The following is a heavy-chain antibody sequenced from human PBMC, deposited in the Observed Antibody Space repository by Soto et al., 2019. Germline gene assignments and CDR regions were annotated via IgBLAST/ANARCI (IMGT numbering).Heavy chain of an antibody. J-gene: IGHJ6*02. CDR2: IYYSGST. Sequence: SETLSLTCTVSGGSISSGGYYWSWIRQHPGKGLEWIGYIYYSGSTYYNPSLKSRVTISVDTSKNQFSLKLSSVTAADTAVYYCARDIGRSGYYTNYYGMDVWGQGTTVTVSS. D-gene: IGHD3-3*01. CDR3: ARDIGRSGYYTNYYGMDV. CDR1: GGSISSGGYY. V-gene: IGHV4-31*03.